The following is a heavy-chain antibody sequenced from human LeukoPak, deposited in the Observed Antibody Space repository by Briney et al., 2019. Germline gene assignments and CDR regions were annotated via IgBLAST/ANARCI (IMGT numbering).Heavy chain of an antibody. CDR3: AKDVGKWESLHFFDY. CDR1: GFIFNNYA. Sequence: GGSLRLSCAGSGFIFNNYAMSWVRQAPGKGLEWISGISGSGASTYYADSVTGRFTISRDNSRNTLYLQMNSLRGDDTAVYYCAKDVGKWESLHFFDYWGQGTLVTVSS. V-gene: IGHV3-23*01. CDR2: ISGSGAST. D-gene: IGHD1-26*01. J-gene: IGHJ4*02.